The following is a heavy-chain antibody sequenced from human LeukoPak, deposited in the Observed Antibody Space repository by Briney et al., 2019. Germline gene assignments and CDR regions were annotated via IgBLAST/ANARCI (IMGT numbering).Heavy chain of an antibody. J-gene: IGHJ6*03. CDR1: GGSIRSSSYY. CDR3: ARETSQKGAHYMDV. D-gene: IGHD3-16*01. CDR2: IYYSGST. V-gene: IGHV4-39*07. Sequence: SETLSLTCAVSGGSIRSSSYYWGWIRQPPGKGLEWIGSIYYSGSTYYNPSLKSRVTISVDMSKNQFSLKLSSVTAADTAVYYCARETSQKGAHYMDVWGKGTTVTISS.